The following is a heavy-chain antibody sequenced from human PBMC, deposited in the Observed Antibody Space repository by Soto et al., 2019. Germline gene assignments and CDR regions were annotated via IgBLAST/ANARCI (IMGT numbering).Heavy chain of an antibody. D-gene: IGHD3-10*01. CDR1: DGSISSGDYY. V-gene: IGHV4-30-4*01. J-gene: IGHJ6*02. CDR2: IYYSVST. CDR3: ATGGTHGSGSYYVNYYYYGMDV. Sequence: TLSLICTVYDGSISSGDYYWSWIRQPPGKGLEWIGYIYYSVSTYYNPSLKSRVTISVDTSKNQFSLKLSSVTAADTAVYYCATGGTHGSGSYYVNYYYYGMDVWGQGTTVTGSS.